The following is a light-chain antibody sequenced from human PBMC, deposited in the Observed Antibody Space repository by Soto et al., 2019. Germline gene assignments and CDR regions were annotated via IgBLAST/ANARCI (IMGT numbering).Light chain of an antibody. CDR1: SSDVGGYSY. CDR3: ASYTTSSTYV. CDR2: DVS. J-gene: IGLJ1*01. V-gene: IGLV2-14*01. Sequence: QSALTQPASVFGSPGQSIAISCTGTSSDVGGYSYVSWYQQQPGKAPKLVISDVSNRPSGVSDRFSGSKSGNTASLTISGLQTEDEADYYCASYTTSSTYVFGTGTKFTVL.